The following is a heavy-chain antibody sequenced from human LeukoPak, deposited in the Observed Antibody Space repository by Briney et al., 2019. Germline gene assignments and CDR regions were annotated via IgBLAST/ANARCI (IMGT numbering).Heavy chain of an antibody. V-gene: IGHV4-34*01. CDR2: INHSGST. D-gene: IGHD3-10*01. CDR1: GGSISSYY. CDR3: ARGRITMVRGVIPIDY. Sequence: SETLSLTCTVSGGSISSYYWSWIRQPPGKGLEWIGEINHSGSTNYNPSLKSRVTISVDTSKNQFSLKLSSVTAADTAVYYCARGRITMVRGVIPIDYWGQGTLVTVSS. J-gene: IGHJ4*02.